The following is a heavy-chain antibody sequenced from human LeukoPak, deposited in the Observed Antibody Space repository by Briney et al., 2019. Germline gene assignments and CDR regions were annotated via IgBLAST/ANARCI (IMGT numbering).Heavy chain of an antibody. Sequence: ASVKVSCKASGYIFTSYGINWVRQAPGQGLEWMGWINPNSGGTNYAQKFQGRVTMTRDTSISTAYMELSRLRSDDTAVYYCARSTGAAFGIWGRGTMVTVSS. D-gene: IGHD1-14*01. CDR2: INPNSGGT. CDR1: GYIFTSYG. CDR3: ARSTGAAFGI. V-gene: IGHV1-2*02. J-gene: IGHJ3*02.